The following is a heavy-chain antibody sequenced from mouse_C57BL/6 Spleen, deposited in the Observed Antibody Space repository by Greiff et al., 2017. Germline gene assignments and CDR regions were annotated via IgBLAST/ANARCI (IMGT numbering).Heavy chain of an antibody. J-gene: IGHJ4*01. D-gene: IGHD1-1*01. CDR1: GFTFSSYA. Sequence: EVMLVESGGGLVKPGGSLKLSCAASGFTFSSYAMSWVRQTPEKRLEWVATISDGGSYTYYPDNVKGRFTISRDNAKNNLYLQMSHLKSEDTAMYYCARALYGSSYRDAMDYWGQGTSVTVSS. V-gene: IGHV5-4*03. CDR2: ISDGGSYT. CDR3: ARALYGSSYRDAMDY.